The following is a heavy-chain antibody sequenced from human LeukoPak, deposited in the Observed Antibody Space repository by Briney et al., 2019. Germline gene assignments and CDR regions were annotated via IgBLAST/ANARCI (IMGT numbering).Heavy chain of an antibody. Sequence: SETLSLTCAAYGGSFSGYYWSWIRQPPGKGLEWIGEINHSGSTNYNPSFKSRVTISVDTSKKQFSLKLSSVTAADTAVYYCASGSYPFDNWGEGTLVTVSS. V-gene: IGHV4-34*01. CDR1: GGSFSGYY. CDR2: INHSGST. CDR3: ASGSYPFDN. J-gene: IGHJ4*02.